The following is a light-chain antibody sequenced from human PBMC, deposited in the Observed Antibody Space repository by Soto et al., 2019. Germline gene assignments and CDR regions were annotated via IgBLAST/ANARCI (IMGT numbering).Light chain of an antibody. CDR3: QQYNTYST. V-gene: IGKV3-15*01. Sequence: EIVLTQSPATLSLSPGERATLSFRASQSLSTYLAWYQQKPGQAPSLLIYGASTRATGTPARFSGSGSGTEFTLTISSLQPDDFATYYCQQYNTYSTFGQGTRLEIK. CDR2: GAS. CDR1: QSLSTY. J-gene: IGKJ5*01.